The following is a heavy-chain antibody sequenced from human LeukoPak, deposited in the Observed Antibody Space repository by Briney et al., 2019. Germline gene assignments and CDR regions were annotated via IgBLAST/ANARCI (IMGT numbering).Heavy chain of an antibody. J-gene: IGHJ4*02. CDR2: ITSSSSYT. CDR3: ARGPRALLPALITMVRGVYRAGPATDY. V-gene: IGHV3-21*01. D-gene: IGHD3-10*01. Sequence: PGGSLRLSCAAPGITFSNYNMNWVRQAPGKGLEWISAITSSSSYTFYADSVKGRFTISRDNAQNSLYLQMNSLRAEDTAVYYCARGPRALLPALITMVRGVYRAGPATDYWGQGTLVTVSS. CDR1: GITFSNYN.